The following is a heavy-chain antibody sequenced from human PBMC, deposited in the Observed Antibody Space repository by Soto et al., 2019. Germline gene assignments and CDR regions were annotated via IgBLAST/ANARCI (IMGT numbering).Heavy chain of an antibody. CDR2: ISYSGSA. D-gene: IGHD3-10*01. V-gene: IGHV4-59*01. CDR1: GGSISSYY. J-gene: IGHJ4*02. CDR3: ARVVGMIRGVIIPYYFDY. Sequence: QVQLQESGPGLVKPSETLSLTCTISGGSISSYYWTWIRQPPGKGLEWIGYISYSGSANYNPSLKSRVTISVDTSNNQFSLKLSSVTAADTAVYYCARVVGMIRGVIIPYYFDYWGQGTLVTVSS.